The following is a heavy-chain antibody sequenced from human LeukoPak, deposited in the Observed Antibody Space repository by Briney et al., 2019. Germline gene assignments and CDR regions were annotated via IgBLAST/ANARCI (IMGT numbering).Heavy chain of an antibody. CDR3: AKGGDGSYWIY. J-gene: IGHJ4*02. Sequence: PSETLSLTCSVSGFAISSSTYSWGWIRQPPGKGPEWIGSIYYSGTTYYNPSLKSRVTISIDASKNHFSLRLTSVTAADTAVYYCAKGGDGSYWIYWGQGSLVTVSS. D-gene: IGHD1-26*01. V-gene: IGHV4-39*07. CDR1: GFAISSSTYS. CDR2: IYYSGTT.